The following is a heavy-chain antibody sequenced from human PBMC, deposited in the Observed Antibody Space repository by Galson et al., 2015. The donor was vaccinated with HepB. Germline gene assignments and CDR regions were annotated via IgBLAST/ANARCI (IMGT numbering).Heavy chain of an antibody. V-gene: IGHV3-74*03. CDR1: GFTLSAYW. CDR3: ARCESVSAHTTNAFDV. CDR2: ISGDESII. Sequence: SLRLSCAASGFTLSAYWMDWVRQVPGKGLMWVSRISGDESIISYADSVKGRFTISRDNAKKTVYLQMNSLRAEDTAVYYCARCESVSAHTTNAFDVWGQGTMVTVSS. D-gene: IGHD3-16*01. J-gene: IGHJ3*01.